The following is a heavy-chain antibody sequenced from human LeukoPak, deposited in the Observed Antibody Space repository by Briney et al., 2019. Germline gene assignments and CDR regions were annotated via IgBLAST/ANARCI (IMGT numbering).Heavy chain of an antibody. Sequence: ASVKVSCKASGYTFTGYYMHWVRQAPGQGPEWMGWISAYNGNTRYAQKFQGRVTMTTDTSTSTVYMELRSLRYDDTAVYYCARDEDWLVDYWGQGTLVTVSS. J-gene: IGHJ4*02. V-gene: IGHV1-18*04. D-gene: IGHD6-19*01. CDR3: ARDEDWLVDY. CDR2: ISAYNGNT. CDR1: GYTFTGYY.